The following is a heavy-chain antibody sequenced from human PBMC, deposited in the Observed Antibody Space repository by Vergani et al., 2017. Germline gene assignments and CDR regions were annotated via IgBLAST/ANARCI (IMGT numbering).Heavy chain of an antibody. CDR1: GFTFSSYE. D-gene: IGHD2-15*01. CDR3: ATLDIVVVVAASRTNWFDP. Sequence: EVQLVESGGGLVQPGGSLRLSCAASGFTFSSYEMNWVRQAPGKGLEWVSYISSSGSTIYYADSVQGRFTISRDNAKNSLYLQMHSLRAEDTAVYYCATLDIVVVVAASRTNWFDPWGQGTLVTVSS. J-gene: IGHJ5*02. V-gene: IGHV3-48*03. CDR2: ISSSGSTI.